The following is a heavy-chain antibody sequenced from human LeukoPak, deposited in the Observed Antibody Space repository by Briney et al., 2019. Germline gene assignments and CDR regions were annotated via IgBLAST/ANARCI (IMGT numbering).Heavy chain of an antibody. CDR2: INHSGST. CDR3: ARGTKGYSSGWYPINYYFDY. J-gene: IGHJ4*02. CDR1: GGSFSGYC. V-gene: IGHV4-34*01. D-gene: IGHD6-19*01. Sequence: SETLSLTCAVYGGSFSGYCWSWIRQPPGKGLEWIREINHSGSTNYNPSLKSRVTISVDTSKNQFSLKLSSVTAADTAVYYCARGTKGYSSGWYPINYYFDYWGQGTLVTVSS.